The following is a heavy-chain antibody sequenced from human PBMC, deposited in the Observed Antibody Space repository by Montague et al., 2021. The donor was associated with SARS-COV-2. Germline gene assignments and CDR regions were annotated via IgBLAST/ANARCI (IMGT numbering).Heavy chain of an antibody. CDR3: ARHGSSGYFDWLGD. CDR2: IYYSGST. V-gene: IGHV4-39*01. D-gene: IGHD3-9*01. J-gene: IGHJ4*02. Sequence: SETRSLTCTVSGGSISSSSYYWGWIRQPPGKGLEWIGSIYYSGSTYYNPSLKSRVTISVDTSKNQFSLKLSSVTAADTAVYYRARHGSSGYFDWLGDWGQGTLVTVSS. CDR1: GGSISSSSYY.